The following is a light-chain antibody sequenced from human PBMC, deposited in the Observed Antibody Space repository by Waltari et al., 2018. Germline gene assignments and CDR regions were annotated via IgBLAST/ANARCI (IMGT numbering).Light chain of an antibody. CDR2: DVN. CDR3: CSFASSNSYV. V-gene: IGLV2-14*01. Sequence: QSALTQPASVSGSLGQSITIPCTGTSSDVGGYNYFSWYQQHPGKAPRLMIYDVNKRPSGVSNRFSGSKSGNTASLTISGLQAEDEADYHCCSFASSNSYVFGTGTMVTVL. J-gene: IGLJ1*01. CDR1: SSDVGGYNY.